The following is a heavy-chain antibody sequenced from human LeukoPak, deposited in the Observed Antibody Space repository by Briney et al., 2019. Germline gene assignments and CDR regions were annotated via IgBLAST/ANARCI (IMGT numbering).Heavy chain of an antibody. J-gene: IGHJ3*02. CDR1: GYTFTSYG. CDR3: ARDDYNWNVDAFHI. CDR2: ISAYNGNT. D-gene: IGHD1-20*01. Sequence: ASVKVSCKASGYTFTSYGISWVRQAPGQGLEWMGWISAYNGNTNYAQKLQGRVTMTTDTSTSTAYMELRSLRSDDTAVYYCARDDYNWNVDAFHIWGQGTMVTVSS. V-gene: IGHV1-18*01.